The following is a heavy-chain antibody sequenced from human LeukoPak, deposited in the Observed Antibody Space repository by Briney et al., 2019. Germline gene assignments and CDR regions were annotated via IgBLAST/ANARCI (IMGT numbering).Heavy chain of an antibody. J-gene: IGHJ6*02. D-gene: IGHD4-17*01. Sequence: SGGSLRLSCAASGFTFSNYAMSWVRQAPGKGLEWVAVISYDGSNKYYADSVKGRFTISRDNSKNTLYLQMNSLRAEDTAVYYCARPTVTKTLHYYYGMDVWGQGTTVTVSS. CDR3: ARPTVTKTLHYYYGMDV. V-gene: IGHV3-30-3*01. CDR2: ISYDGSNK. CDR1: GFTFSNYA.